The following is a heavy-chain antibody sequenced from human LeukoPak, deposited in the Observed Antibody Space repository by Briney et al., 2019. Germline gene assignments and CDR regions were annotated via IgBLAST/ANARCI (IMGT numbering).Heavy chain of an antibody. J-gene: IGHJ3*02. V-gene: IGHV1-69*04. D-gene: IGHD3-10*01. CDR2: IIPILGIA. Sequence: ASVKVSCKASGGTFSSYAISWVRQAPGQGLEWMGRIIPILGIANYAKKFQRRVTNTAAKSTSTASMELSSLRSGDTAVYCCARLQPYYYVSGSPSIVDIWGQGTMVTVSS. CDR3: ARLQPYYYVSGSPSIVDI. CDR1: GGTFSSYA.